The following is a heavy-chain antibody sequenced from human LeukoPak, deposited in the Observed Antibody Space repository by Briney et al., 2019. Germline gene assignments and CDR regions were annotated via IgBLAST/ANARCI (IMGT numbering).Heavy chain of an antibody. CDR1: GFTVTNNY. V-gene: IGHV3-53*01. Sequence: GGSLRLSCAASGFTVTNNYMSWVCQAPGKGLEWVSIIYIDGSTYYADSVKGRFTISRDSSKNTLDLQMSSLRVDDTALYYCASRPEGDYHMLDYWGQGTLVTVSS. J-gene: IGHJ4*02. CDR3: ASRPEGDYHMLDY. CDR2: IYIDGST. D-gene: IGHD4-17*01.